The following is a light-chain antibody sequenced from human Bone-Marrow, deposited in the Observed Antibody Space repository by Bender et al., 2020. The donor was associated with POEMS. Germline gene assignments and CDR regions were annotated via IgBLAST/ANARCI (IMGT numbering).Light chain of an antibody. CDR2: DVS. J-gene: IGLJ2*01. V-gene: IGLV2-14*03. CDR1: SSDVGGSNS. CDR3: SSYRSGNTLV. Sequence: QSALTQPASVSGSPGQSIAISCTGTSSDVGGSNSVSWYQQHPGKAPKFMIYDVSSRPSGVSDRFSGSKSGNTASLTISWLQSEDEADYYCSSYRSGNTLVFGGGTKLTVL.